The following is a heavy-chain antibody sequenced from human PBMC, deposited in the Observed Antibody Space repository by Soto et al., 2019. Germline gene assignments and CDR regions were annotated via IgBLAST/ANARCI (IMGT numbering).Heavy chain of an antibody. CDR3: ARDRIYSSSWYDY. D-gene: IGHD6-13*01. J-gene: IGHJ4*02. CDR2: ISYDGSNK. Sequence: QVQLVESGGGVVQPGRSLRLSRAASGFTFSSYAMHWVRQAPGKGLEWVAVISYDGSNKYYADSVKGRFTISRDNSKNTLYLQMNSLRAEDTAVYYCARDRIYSSSWYDYWGQGTLVTVSS. V-gene: IGHV3-30-3*01. CDR1: GFTFSSYA.